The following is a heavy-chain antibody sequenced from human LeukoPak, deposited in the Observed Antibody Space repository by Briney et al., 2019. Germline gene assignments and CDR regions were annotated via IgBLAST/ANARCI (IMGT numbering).Heavy chain of an antibody. CDR2: ISRDGDKT. V-gene: IGHV3-23*01. J-gene: IGHJ4*02. CDR1: GFSLSINS. Sequence: GGSLRLSCAVSGFSLSINSMCWVRQAPGKGLQWVSGISRDGDKTYYVDSVEGRFTISRDTSKNTLYLQMDTLRVEDTATYYCAKEEVPNDYWGQGTLVTVSS. CDR3: AKEEVPNDY.